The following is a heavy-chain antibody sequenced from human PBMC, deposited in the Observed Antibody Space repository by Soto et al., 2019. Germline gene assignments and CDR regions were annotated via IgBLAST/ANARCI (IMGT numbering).Heavy chain of an antibody. Sequence: GASVKVSCKSSGGTFSSYAISWVRQAPGQGLEWMGGIIPIFGTADYAQKFQGRVTIIADESTSTAYMELGSLRSEDTAVYYCARGGGLRWLRNAFDIWGQGTMVTVSS. CDR2: IIPIFGTA. J-gene: IGHJ3*02. D-gene: IGHD4-17*01. CDR3: ARGGGLRWLRNAFDI. CDR1: GGTFSSYA. V-gene: IGHV1-69*13.